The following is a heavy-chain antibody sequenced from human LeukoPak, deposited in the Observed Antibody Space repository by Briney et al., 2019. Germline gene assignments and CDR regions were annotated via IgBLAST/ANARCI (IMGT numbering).Heavy chain of an antibody. CDR1: GYSFTSYW. J-gene: IGHJ4*02. D-gene: IGHD6-13*01. V-gene: IGHV5-51*01. CDR3: ARHRGVTGYSSSWYPYYFDY. Sequence: GESLKISCKGSGYSFTSYWIGWVRQMPGKGLEWMGIIYPGDSDTRYSPSFQGQVTISADKSISTAYLQWSSLKASDTAMYYCARHRGVTGYSSSWYPYYFDYWGQGTLVTVSS. CDR2: IYPGDSDT.